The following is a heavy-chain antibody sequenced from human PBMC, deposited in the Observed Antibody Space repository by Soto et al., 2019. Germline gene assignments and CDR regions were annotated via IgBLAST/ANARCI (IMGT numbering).Heavy chain of an antibody. CDR2: VVPILGTP. Sequence: QVQLVQSGAEVKEPGSSVKVSCKASGGSFETFIMNWVRQTPGRGLEWMGGVVPILGTPTYAERFKGKVKISATRSAGTTHMEVTSLRSEDSGIYYCARNGTYGSSRYGMDVWGQGTTVIVSS. J-gene: IGHJ6*02. CDR3: ARNGTYGSSRYGMDV. CDR1: GGSFETFI. D-gene: IGHD3-10*01. V-gene: IGHV1-69*01.